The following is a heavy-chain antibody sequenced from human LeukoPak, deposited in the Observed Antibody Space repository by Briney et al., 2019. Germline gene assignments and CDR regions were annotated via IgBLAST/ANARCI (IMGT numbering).Heavy chain of an antibody. D-gene: IGHD3-22*01. CDR3: ARGPYSYDSSGAFDI. J-gene: IGHJ3*02. CDR1: GDSISSGDYY. CDR2: ISSSGST. V-gene: IGHV4-61*02. Sequence: SETLSLTCTVSGDSISSGDYYWSWIRQPAGKGLEWIGRISSSGSTDYNPSLKSRVTISVDTSKNQFSLKLSSVTAADTAVYFCARGPYSYDSSGAFDIWGQGTMVTVSS.